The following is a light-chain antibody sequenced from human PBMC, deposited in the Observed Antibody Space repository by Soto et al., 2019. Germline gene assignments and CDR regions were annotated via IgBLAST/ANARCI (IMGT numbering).Light chain of an antibody. Sequence: EIVLTQSPGTLSLSPGERATLSCRASQSVSSSHLAWYQQKPGQAPRLLISCASRRATGIPDRFSGSGSGTAFALTISRREPEDFVVYYCQQYGSSALITFGQGTRLEIK. J-gene: IGKJ5*01. V-gene: IGKV3-20*01. CDR3: QQYGSSALIT. CDR2: CAS. CDR1: QSVSSSH.